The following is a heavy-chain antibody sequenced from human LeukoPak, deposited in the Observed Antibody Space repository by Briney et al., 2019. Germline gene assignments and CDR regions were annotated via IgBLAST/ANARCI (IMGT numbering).Heavy chain of an antibody. D-gene: IGHD3-3*01. CDR3: ARGIRFLEWLFRNWFDP. CDR2: IKHSGST. CDR1: RGSFSGYY. Sequence: PSETLSLTCAVSRGSFSGYYWSCVPQPPGKGLEWIGEIKHSGSTNYDPSLKSRFTISVDTSKNQFSLKLSSVTAADTAVYYCARGIRFLEWLFRNWFDPWGQGTVVTVSS. V-gene: IGHV4-34*01. J-gene: IGHJ5*02.